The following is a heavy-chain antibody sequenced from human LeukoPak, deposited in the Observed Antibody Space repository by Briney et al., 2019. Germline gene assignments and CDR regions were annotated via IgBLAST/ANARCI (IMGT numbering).Heavy chain of an antibody. CDR1: GGSISSYY. Sequence: PSETLSHTCTVSGGSISSYYWSWIRQPPGKGLEWIGYIYYSGSTNYNPSLKSRVTISVDTSKNQFSLKLSSVTAADTAVYYCARAVLSPHYYYYYMDVWGKGTTVTVSS. CDR3: ARAVLSPHYYYYYMDV. V-gene: IGHV4-59*01. J-gene: IGHJ6*03. CDR2: IYYSGST. D-gene: IGHD3-16*01.